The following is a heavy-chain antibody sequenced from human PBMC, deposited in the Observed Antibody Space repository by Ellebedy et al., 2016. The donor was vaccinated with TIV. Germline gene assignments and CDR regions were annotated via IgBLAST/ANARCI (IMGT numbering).Heavy chain of an antibody. D-gene: IGHD3-3*01. CDR2: INPSGGST. CDR3: ARDPWSRVDPLRKYYYYGMDV. V-gene: IGHV1-46*01. CDR1: GYTFTGYY. J-gene: IGHJ6*02. Sequence: ASVKVSXKASGYTFTGYYMHWVRQAPGQGLEWMGIINPSGGSTSYAQKFQGRVTITADESTSTAYMELSSLRSEDTAVYYCARDPWSRVDPLRKYYYYGMDVWGQGTTVTVSS.